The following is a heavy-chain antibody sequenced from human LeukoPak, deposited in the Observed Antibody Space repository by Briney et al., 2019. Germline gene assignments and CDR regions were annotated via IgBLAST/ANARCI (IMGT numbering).Heavy chain of an antibody. Sequence: GGSLRLSCAASGFTFSSYWMHWVRQAPGKGLVWVSRINSDGSSTSYADSVKGRFTISRDNAKNTLYLQMNSLRAEDTAVYYCARGSADYGGNFREYGMDVWGQGTTVTVSS. D-gene: IGHD4-23*01. V-gene: IGHV3-74*01. CDR2: INSDGSST. CDR1: GFTFSSYW. J-gene: IGHJ6*02. CDR3: ARGSADYGGNFREYGMDV.